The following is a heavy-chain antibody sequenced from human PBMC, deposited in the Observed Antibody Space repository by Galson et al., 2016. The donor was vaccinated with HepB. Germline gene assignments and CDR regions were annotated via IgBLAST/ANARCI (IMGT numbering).Heavy chain of an antibody. D-gene: IGHD4-11*01. V-gene: IGHV5-10-1*01. J-gene: IGHJ6*02. CDR3: ARRNVDGLDV. CDR2: IDPSDSYT. Sequence: QSGAEVTKPGESLRISCQTSGYSFTKYWITWVRQMPGKGLEWMGRIDPSDSYTNYSPSLQGHVTISVDESISNAYLQWSTLKTSDTAIYYCARRNVDGLDVWGQVTTVTVSS. CDR1: GYSFTKYW.